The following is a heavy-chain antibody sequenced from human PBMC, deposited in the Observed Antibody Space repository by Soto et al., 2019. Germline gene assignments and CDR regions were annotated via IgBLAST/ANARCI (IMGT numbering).Heavy chain of an antibody. CDR1: GGTFSSYT. V-gene: IGHV1-69*04. Sequence: SVKVSCKASGGTFSSYTVTWVRQAPGQGLEWMGRIIPILGIANYAQKFQGRVTITADKSTSTAYMELSSLRSEDTAVYYCARDKYCVTTSCYSYHWFDPWGQGTLVTVSS. J-gene: IGHJ5*02. CDR3: ARDKYCVTTSCYSYHWFDP. CDR2: IIPILGIA. D-gene: IGHD2-2*01.